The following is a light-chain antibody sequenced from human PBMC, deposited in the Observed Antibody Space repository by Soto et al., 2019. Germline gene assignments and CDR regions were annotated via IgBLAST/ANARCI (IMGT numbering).Light chain of an antibody. CDR1: QSVGSY. CDR2: DAS. V-gene: IGKV3-11*01. Sequence: EVVLTQSPATLSLSPGERATLSCRASQSVGSYLAWYQQKPGQAPRLLMYDASNRATGISARFSGSGSGTDFTLTIVSLEPEDFAVYYCQQRSDWPATFGPGTKVDIK. CDR3: QQRSDWPAT. J-gene: IGKJ3*01.